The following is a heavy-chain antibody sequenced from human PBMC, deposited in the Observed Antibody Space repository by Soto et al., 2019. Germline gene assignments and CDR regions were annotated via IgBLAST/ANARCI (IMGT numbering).Heavy chain of an antibody. CDR1: GFTFSSYG. CDR3: ARVRNVLLWFGELGH. Sequence: PGGSLRLSCAASGFTFSSYGMHWVRQAPGKGLEWVAVIWYDGSNKYYADSVKGRFTISRDNSKNTLYLQMNSLRAEDTAVYYCARVRNVLLWFGELGHWGQGTLVTVS. J-gene: IGHJ4*02. V-gene: IGHV3-33*01. D-gene: IGHD3-10*01. CDR2: IWYDGSNK.